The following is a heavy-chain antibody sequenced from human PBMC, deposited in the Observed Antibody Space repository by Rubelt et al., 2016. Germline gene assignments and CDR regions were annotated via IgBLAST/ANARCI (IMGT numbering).Heavy chain of an antibody. Sequence: QVQLQESGPGLVKPSETLSLTCTVSGGSISSYYWSWIRQPPGKGLEWIGYIYYSGSTNYNPSLKSRVTISVDTSKNQFSLKLSSVTAADTAVYYCAPTGSGGSPTDAFDIWGQGTMVTVSS. D-gene: IGHD2-15*01. CDR1: GGSISSYY. CDR3: APTGSGGSPTDAFDI. J-gene: IGHJ3*02. V-gene: IGHV4-59*08. CDR2: IYYSGST.